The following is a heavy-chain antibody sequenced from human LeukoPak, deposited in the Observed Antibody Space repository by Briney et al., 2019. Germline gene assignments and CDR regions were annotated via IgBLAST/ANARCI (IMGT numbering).Heavy chain of an antibody. CDR1: GFTVSDKY. V-gene: IGHV3-66*01. CDR3: AREVGS. Sequence: GGSLRLSCAASGFTVSDKYINWVRQAPGKGLKWVSVTYVSGNTYYADSVKGRFSISRDTSKNTLYLQMNSLRAEDSAVYYCAREVGSWGQGTLVTVSS. CDR2: TYVSGNT. J-gene: IGHJ5*02. D-gene: IGHD1-26*01.